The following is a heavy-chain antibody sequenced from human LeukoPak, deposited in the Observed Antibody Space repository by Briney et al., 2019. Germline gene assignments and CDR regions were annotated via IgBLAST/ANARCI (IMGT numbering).Heavy chain of an antibody. Sequence: GASVKVSCKTSGYTFTTYTIHWVRQAPGQGLEWMGWINTGNGNTKYSQKFQGRVTFTRDTSASTAYMELSSLRSEDTAVYYCARDLIYGGYYYGSGKPAPYNWFDPWGQGTLVTVSS. CDR2: INTGNGNT. CDR1: GYTFTTYT. V-gene: IGHV1-3*04. J-gene: IGHJ5*02. D-gene: IGHD3-10*01. CDR3: ARDLIYGGYYYGSGKPAPYNWFDP.